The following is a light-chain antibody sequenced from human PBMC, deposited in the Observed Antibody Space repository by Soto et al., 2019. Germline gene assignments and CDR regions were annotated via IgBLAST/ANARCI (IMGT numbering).Light chain of an antibody. CDR1: QSVSSNY. Sequence: EIVLTQSPGTLSLSPGERATLSCRASQSVSSNYLAWYQQKTGQAPRPLIYGASSRVSSIPGRFSGSGSGTDFTLSICRLEAEDFAVYYCQHYGNSPPYTFGQGTKLEIK. CDR3: QHYGNSPPYT. V-gene: IGKV3-20*01. J-gene: IGKJ2*01. CDR2: GAS.